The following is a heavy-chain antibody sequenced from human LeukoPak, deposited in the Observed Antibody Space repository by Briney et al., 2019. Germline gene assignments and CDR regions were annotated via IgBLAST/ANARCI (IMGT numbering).Heavy chain of an antibody. CDR1: GYTFTSYD. CDR2: ISAYNGNT. Sequence: ASVKVSCKASGYTFTSYDINWVRQATGQGLEWMGWISAYNGNTNYAQKLQGRVTMTTDTSTSTAYMELRSLRSDDTAVYYCARDSYYYDSSGAFDIWGQGTMVTVSS. J-gene: IGHJ3*02. V-gene: IGHV1-18*01. CDR3: ARDSYYYDSSGAFDI. D-gene: IGHD3-22*01.